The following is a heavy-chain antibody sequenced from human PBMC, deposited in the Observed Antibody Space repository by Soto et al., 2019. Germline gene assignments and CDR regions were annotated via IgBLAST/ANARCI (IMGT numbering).Heavy chain of an antibody. V-gene: IGHV1-69*01. CDR1: GGTFSSYA. J-gene: IGHJ6*02. CDR3: AGGLRFGELLWDYYYGMDV. D-gene: IGHD3-10*01. Sequence: QVQLVQSGAEVKKPGSSVKVSCKASGGTFSSYAISWVRQAPGQGLEWMGGIIPIFGTANYAQKFQGRVTITADESTSTAYMELSSLRSEDTAVYYCAGGLRFGELLWDYYYGMDVWGQGTTVTVSS. CDR2: IIPIFGTA.